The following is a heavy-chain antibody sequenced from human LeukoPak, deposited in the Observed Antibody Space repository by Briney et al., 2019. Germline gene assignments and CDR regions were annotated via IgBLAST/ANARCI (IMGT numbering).Heavy chain of an antibody. Sequence: PSETLSLICTVSGGSISSYYWSWIRQPPGKGLEWIGYIYYSGSTNYNPSLKSRVTISVDTSKNQFSLKLSSVTAADTAVYYCARVTGYDWESSYDYWGQGTLVTVPS. CDR2: IYYSGST. CDR3: ARVTGYDWESSYDY. CDR1: GGSISSYY. J-gene: IGHJ4*02. D-gene: IGHD5-12*01. V-gene: IGHV4-59*01.